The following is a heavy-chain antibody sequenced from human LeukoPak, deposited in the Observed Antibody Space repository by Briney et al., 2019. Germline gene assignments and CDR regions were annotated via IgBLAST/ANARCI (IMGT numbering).Heavy chain of an antibody. V-gene: IGHV3-23*01. CDR2: ITGGGGNT. J-gene: IGHJ6*02. CDR1: GFIFSSYS. D-gene: IGHD6-13*01. Sequence: GGSLRLSCAASGFIFSSYSMSWVHQAPGKGLEWVSVITGGGGNTYYADSVKGRFTISKDNSKNTVHLQMSSLRVDDTAVYYCAKAASSSWPSYYYGMDVWGQGTTVTVSS. CDR3: AKAASSSWPSYYYGMDV.